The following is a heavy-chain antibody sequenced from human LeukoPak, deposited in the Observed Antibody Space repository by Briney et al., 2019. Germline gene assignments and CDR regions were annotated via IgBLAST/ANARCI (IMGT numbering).Heavy chain of an antibody. J-gene: IGHJ4*02. CDR1: GDRFTTYY. D-gene: IGHD1-20*01. CDR2: ISVDNGNT. Sequence: ASVQVSCTASGDRFTTYYSTWVRQAPGQGPEWMGWISVDNGNTNYVTQPQGRVTMTTDPSTSTAYIDLKSLGSDDTAVYYRARFGGYNCGVGYSGQETLVTVSS. CDR3: ARFGGYNCGVGY. V-gene: IGHV1-18*01.